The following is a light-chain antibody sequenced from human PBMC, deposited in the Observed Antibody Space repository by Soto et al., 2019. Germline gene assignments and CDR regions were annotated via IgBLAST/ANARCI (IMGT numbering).Light chain of an antibody. Sequence: QSVLTQPASVSGSPGQSITISCTGTSSDIGGYNFVSWYRQHPGKAPKLIIFDVSDRPSGVSNRFSGSKSGHTASLTISGLQAEDEADYYCSSYTTPSALVVFGGGTKLTVL. CDR1: SSDIGGYNF. CDR2: DVS. CDR3: SSYTTPSALVV. J-gene: IGLJ3*02. V-gene: IGLV2-14*01.